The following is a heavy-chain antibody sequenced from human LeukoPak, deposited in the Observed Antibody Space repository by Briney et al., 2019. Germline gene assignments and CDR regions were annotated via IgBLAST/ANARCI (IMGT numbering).Heavy chain of an antibody. Sequence: PGRSLRLSCAASGLTFSSYAMSWVRQAPGKWLEWVSAISGSGGSTYYADSVKGRFTISRDNSKNTLYLQMNSLRAEDTAVYYCAKDRGSTWGRYFDYWGQGTLVTVSS. CDR2: ISGSGGST. D-gene: IGHD3-10*01. CDR1: GLTFSSYA. J-gene: IGHJ4*02. V-gene: IGHV3-23*01. CDR3: AKDRGSTWGRYFDY.